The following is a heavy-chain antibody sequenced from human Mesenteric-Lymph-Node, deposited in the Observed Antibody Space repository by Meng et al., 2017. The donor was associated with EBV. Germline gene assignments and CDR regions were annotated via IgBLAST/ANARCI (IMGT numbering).Heavy chain of an antibody. CDR1: GGSFSGYY. CDR3: ARGRYYNGSGSSREWFDP. V-gene: IGHV4-34*01. CDR2: INHSGST. Sequence: QAQLKQWGAGLLKPSETLSLTCAVYGGSFSGYYWSWIRQPPGKGLEWIGEINHSGSTNYNPSLKSRVTISVDTSKNQFSLKLSSVTAADTAVYYCARGRYYNGSGSSREWFDPWGQGTLVTVSS. D-gene: IGHD3-10*01. J-gene: IGHJ5*02.